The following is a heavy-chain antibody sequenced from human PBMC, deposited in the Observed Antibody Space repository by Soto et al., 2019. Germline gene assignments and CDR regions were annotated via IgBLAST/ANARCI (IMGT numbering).Heavy chain of an antibody. J-gene: IGHJ4*02. D-gene: IGHD1-7*01. CDR1: GFTFDEYG. CDR2: FSSDGTTN. Sequence: PGGSLRLSCAASGFTFDEYGMHWVRQAPGKGPVWVSRFSSDGTTNNSADSVKARFTISRDNAKNTLYLQMDSLRAEDTAGYYCTRAGNYRFDYWGQGTLVTVSS. CDR3: TRAGNYRFDY. V-gene: IGHV3-74*01.